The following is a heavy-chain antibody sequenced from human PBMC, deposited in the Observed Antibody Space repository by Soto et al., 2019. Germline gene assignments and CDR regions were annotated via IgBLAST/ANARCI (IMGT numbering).Heavy chain of an antibody. D-gene: IGHD6-19*01. CDR2: FDPEDGKT. Sequence: ASVKVSCKVSGYTLTDFSVHWVRQAPGKGLEWMGAFDPEDGKTVYGQNFQGRVTVTEDTPTDTVHMELRSLKSEDTAVYYCASDVSGYNSGWYVHYGLDVWGQGTTVTVSS. CDR3: ASDVSGYNSGWYVHYGLDV. V-gene: IGHV1-24*01. CDR1: GYTLTDFS. J-gene: IGHJ6*02.